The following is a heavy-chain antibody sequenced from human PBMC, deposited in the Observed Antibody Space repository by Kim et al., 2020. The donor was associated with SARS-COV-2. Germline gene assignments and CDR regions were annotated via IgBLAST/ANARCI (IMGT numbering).Heavy chain of an antibody. D-gene: IGHD3-22*01. J-gene: IGHJ4*02. CDR3: ARVFDSSGFFDY. Sequence: YYNPSLTSRLVISVDTSKNQSSLNLTSVTAADTAIYYCARVFDSSGFFDYWGQGSLVTVSS. V-gene: IGHV4-31*02.